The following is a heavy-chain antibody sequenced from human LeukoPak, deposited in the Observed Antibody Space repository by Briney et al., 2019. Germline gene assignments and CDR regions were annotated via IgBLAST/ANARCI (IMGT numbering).Heavy chain of an antibody. Sequence: SVKVSCKASGGTFSSYAISWVRQAPGQGLEWMGGIIPIFGTANYAQKFQGRVTITADESTSTAYMELSSLRSEDTAVYYCARGAHYGSGSPNLDYWGQGTLVTVSS. CDR1: GGTFSSYA. V-gene: IGHV1-69*01. J-gene: IGHJ4*02. CDR2: IIPIFGTA. D-gene: IGHD3-10*01. CDR3: ARGAHYGSGSPNLDY.